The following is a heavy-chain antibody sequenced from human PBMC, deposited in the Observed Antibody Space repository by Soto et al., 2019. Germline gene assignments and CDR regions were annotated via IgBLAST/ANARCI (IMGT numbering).Heavy chain of an antibody. CDR2: IKSKSDGGTT. D-gene: IGHD2-15*01. CDR3: TTDLWRIAVVVGSTGYFNP. V-gene: IGHV3-15*01. Sequence: GVSLGLSFAASGFNFSDAWMSWVRPAPGKGLDWFVRIKSKSDGGTTEYAAPVRGRFTISRDDSKNTLYLQMNSLKTEDTAVYYCTTDLWRIAVVVGSTGYFNPWGQGTPVTVSS. J-gene: IGHJ5*02. CDR1: GFNFSDAW.